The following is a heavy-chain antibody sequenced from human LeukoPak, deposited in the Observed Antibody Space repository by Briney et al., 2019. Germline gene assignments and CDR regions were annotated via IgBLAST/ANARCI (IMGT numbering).Heavy chain of an antibody. D-gene: IGHD3-3*01. V-gene: IGHV1-2*02. J-gene: IGHJ6*03. CDR2: INPNSGGT. Sequence: ASVKVSCKASGYTFTGYYMHWVRQAPGQGLEWMGWINPNSGGTNYAQKFQGRVTMTRDTSISTAYMELSRLRSDDTAVYYCAKDSHYDFWSGLHYYYYYMDVWGKGTTVTVSS. CDR3: AKDSHYDFWSGLHYYYYYMDV. CDR1: GYTFTGYY.